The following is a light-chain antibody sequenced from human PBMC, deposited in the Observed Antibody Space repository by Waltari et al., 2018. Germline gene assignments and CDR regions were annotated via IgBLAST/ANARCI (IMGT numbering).Light chain of an antibody. CDR2: GAS. V-gene: IGKV4-1*01. Sequence: DIVMTQSPDSLSVSLGERAPISCRSSQSVVFRSTVKNYLAWYQQKPGQPPKLLFYGASTRESGVPDRFSGSGSGTYFTLTISSLQAEDVAFYYCQQYYTAPVTFGPGTKV. CDR3: QQYYTAPVT. J-gene: IGKJ3*01. CDR1: QSVVFRSTVKNY.